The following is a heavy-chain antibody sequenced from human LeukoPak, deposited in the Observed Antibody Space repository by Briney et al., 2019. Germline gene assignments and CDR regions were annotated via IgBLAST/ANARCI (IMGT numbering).Heavy chain of an antibody. CDR1: GGSISSYC. V-gene: IGHV4-59*01. Sequence: PSETLSLTCTVSGGSISSYCWSWIRQPPGKGLEWIGYIYYSGSTNYNPSLKSRVTISVDTSKNQFSLKLSSVTAADTAVYYCAQGGDYDPYYFDYWGQGTLVTVSS. D-gene: IGHD2-21*02. CDR3: AQGGDYDPYYFDY. CDR2: IYYSGST. J-gene: IGHJ4*02.